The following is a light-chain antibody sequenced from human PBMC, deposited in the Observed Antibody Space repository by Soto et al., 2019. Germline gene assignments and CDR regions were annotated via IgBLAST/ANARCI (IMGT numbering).Light chain of an antibody. V-gene: IGKV1-39*01. CDR2: AAT. Sequence: DFQMTQSPSSLSASVGDRVTITCRSSEMNTIYLNWYQHKSGKAPKLLIHAATILQSGVPSRFSGSGSGTDFTLTISGLQPEDSATYYCQQTYSPPHTFGGGTKVDIK. CDR1: EMNTIY. J-gene: IGKJ4*01. CDR3: QQTYSPPHT.